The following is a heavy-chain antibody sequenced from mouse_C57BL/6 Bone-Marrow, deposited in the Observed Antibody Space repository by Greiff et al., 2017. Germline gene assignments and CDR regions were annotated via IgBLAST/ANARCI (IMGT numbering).Heavy chain of an antibody. CDR1: GFNIKDDY. Sequence: VQLQQSGAELVRPGASVKLSCTASGFNIKDDYMHWVKQRPEQGLEWIGWIDPENGDTEYASKFQGKATITADTSSSTAYLQLSSLTSEDTAVYYCTTPSTMITTVDYWGQGTTLTVSS. J-gene: IGHJ2*01. CDR3: TTPSTMITTVDY. CDR2: IDPENGDT. D-gene: IGHD2-4*01. V-gene: IGHV14-4*01.